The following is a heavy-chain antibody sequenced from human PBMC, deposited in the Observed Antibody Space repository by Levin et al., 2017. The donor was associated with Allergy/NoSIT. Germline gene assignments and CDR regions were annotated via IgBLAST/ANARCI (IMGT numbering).Heavy chain of an antibody. CDR2: ISISGDTI. D-gene: IGHD3-22*01. CDR3: ARDDYYDSRGHWDYYGMDV. CDR1: GFTFTDYY. J-gene: IGHJ6*02. Sequence: GESLKISCAASGFTFTDYYMTWIRQAPGKGLEWVSFISISGDTIYYADSVKGRFTISRDNAKNSLYLQMHSLRAEDTAVYYCARDDYYDSRGHWDYYGMDVWGPGTTVTVSS. V-gene: IGHV3-11*01.